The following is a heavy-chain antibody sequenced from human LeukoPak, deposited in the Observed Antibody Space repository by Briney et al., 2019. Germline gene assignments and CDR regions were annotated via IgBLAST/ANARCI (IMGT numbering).Heavy chain of an antibody. CDR3: ARVRLDYSGSGSYLYYFDY. Sequence: SETLSLTCTVSGGSISSYYWSWIRQPPGKGLEWIGYIYYSGSTNYNPSLKSRVTISVGTSKNQFSLKLSSVTAADTAVYYCARVRLDYSGSGSYLYYFDYWGQGTLVTVSS. J-gene: IGHJ4*02. V-gene: IGHV4-59*01. CDR1: GGSISSYY. CDR2: IYYSGST. D-gene: IGHD3-10*01.